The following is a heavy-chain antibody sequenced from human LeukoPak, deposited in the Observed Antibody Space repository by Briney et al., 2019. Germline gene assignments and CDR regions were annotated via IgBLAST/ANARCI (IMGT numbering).Heavy chain of an antibody. V-gene: IGHV2-5*02. CDR3: AYLAYCGGDCYTDLYYFDY. D-gene: IGHD2-21*02. CDR2: IYWDDDK. Sequence: SGPTLVKPTQTLTLTCTFSGFSLSTSGVGVGWIRQPPGKALEWLALIYWDDDKRYSPSLKSRLTITKDTSKNQVVLTMTNMDPVDTATYYCAYLAYCGGDCYTDLYYFDYWGQGTLVTVSS. J-gene: IGHJ4*02. CDR1: GFSLSTSGVG.